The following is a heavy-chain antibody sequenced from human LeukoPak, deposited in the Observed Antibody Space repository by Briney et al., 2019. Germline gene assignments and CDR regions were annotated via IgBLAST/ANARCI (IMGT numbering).Heavy chain of an antibody. V-gene: IGHV1-8*01. CDR3: ASTVPGTAAIDY. D-gene: IGHD6-19*01. CDR1: GYTFTSYD. J-gene: IGHJ4*02. CDR2: MNPNSGNT. Sequence: AASVNVSCKASGYTFTSYDINWVRQATGQGLEWMGWMNPNSGNTGYAQKFQGRVTMTRNTSISTAYMELSSLRSEDTAVYYCASTVPGTAAIDYWGQGTLVTVSS.